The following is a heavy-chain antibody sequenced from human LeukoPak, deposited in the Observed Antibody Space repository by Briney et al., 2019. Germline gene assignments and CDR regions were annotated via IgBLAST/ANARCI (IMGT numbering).Heavy chain of an antibody. J-gene: IGHJ4*02. CDR3: AKENIVVVPAAIGYFDY. Sequence: GGSLRLSCAASGFTFSSYAMHWVRQAPGKGLEWVAVISYDGSNKYYADSVKGRFTISRDNSKNTLYLQMNSLRAEDTAVYYCAKENIVVVPAAIGYFDYWGQGILVTVSS. V-gene: IGHV3-30-3*01. D-gene: IGHD2-2*02. CDR2: ISYDGSNK. CDR1: GFTFSSYA.